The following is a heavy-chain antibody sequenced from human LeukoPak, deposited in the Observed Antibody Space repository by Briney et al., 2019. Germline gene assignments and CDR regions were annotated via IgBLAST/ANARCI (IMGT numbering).Heavy chain of an antibody. CDR2: IHTSGST. V-gene: IGHV4-4*07. CDR1: GGSISGSY. J-gene: IGHJ5*02. D-gene: IGHD4-17*01. Sequence: SETLSLTCTVSGGSISGSYWDLIRQPAGKGLEWIGRIHTSGSTNYNPSLKSRVTMSIDRSKNQFSLKLSSVTAADTAVYYCARVLTTVTSNWFDPWGQGTLVIVSS. CDR3: ARVLTTVTSNWFDP.